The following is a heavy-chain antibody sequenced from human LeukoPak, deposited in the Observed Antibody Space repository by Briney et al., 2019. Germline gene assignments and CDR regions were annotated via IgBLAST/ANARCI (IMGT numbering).Heavy chain of an antibody. Sequence: PGGSLRLSCAAAGFTFNNYAMSWVRQAPGKGLEWVASINSDGSEGYYADVVKGRFTISRDNAKNSLYLQINSLRAEDTAVYHCARSSYSSSSSVWGQGTMVTVSS. CDR2: INSDGSEG. CDR1: GFTFNNYA. CDR3: ARSSYSSSSSV. V-gene: IGHV3-7*03. D-gene: IGHD6-6*01. J-gene: IGHJ3*01.